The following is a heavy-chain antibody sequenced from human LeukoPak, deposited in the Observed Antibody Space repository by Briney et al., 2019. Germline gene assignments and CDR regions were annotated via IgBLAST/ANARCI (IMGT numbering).Heavy chain of an antibody. CDR3: AKDSYSSSWPHYYYYGMDV. V-gene: IGHV3-23*01. CDR2: ISGSGGST. CDR1: GFTFSSYA. D-gene: IGHD6-13*01. Sequence: GGSLRLSCAASGFTFSSYAMSWVRQAPGKGLEWVSAISGSGGSTYYADSVKGRFTISRDNSKNTLYLQMSSLRAEDTAVYYCAKDSYSSSWPHYYYYGMDVWGQGTTVTVSS. J-gene: IGHJ6*02.